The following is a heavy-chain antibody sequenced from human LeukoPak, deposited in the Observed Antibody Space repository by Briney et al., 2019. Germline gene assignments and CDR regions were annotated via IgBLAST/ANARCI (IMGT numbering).Heavy chain of an antibody. Sequence: ASVKVSCKASGYTITGYYMHWVRQAPGQGLEWMGWINPNSGGTNYAQKFQGRVTMTRDTSISTAYMELSRLRSDDTAVYYCASGASLGDYYGMDVWGQGTTVTVSS. V-gene: IGHV1-2*02. D-gene: IGHD3-16*01. CDR3: ASGASLGDYYGMDV. CDR2: INPNSGGT. CDR1: GYTITGYY. J-gene: IGHJ6*02.